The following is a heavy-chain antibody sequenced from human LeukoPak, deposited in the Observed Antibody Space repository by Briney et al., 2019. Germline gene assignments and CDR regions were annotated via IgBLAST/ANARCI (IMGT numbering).Heavy chain of an antibody. V-gene: IGHV4-34*01. CDR1: GGSFSGYY. CDR2: INHSGST. J-gene: IGHJ6*02. CDR3: ARDRPDCSSTSCYISYYYYGMDV. Sequence: SETLSLTCAVYGGSFSGYYWSWIRQPPGKGLEWIGEINHSGSTNYNPSLKSRVTISVDTSKNQFSLKLSSVTAADTAVYYCARDRPDCSSTSCYISYYYYGMDVWGQGTTVTVSS. D-gene: IGHD2-2*02.